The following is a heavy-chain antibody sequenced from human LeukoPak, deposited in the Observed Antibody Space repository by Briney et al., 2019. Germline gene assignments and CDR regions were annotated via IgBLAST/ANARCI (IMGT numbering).Heavy chain of an antibody. D-gene: IGHD1-26*01. J-gene: IGHJ4*02. CDR2: IWGDGSYK. CDR1: GFSFSNYG. CDR3: AKPTSGSGSFLIDY. V-gene: IGHV3-33*06. Sequence: GGSLRLSCAASGFSFSNYGMHWVRQAPGKGLEWVAVIWGDGSYKNYADSVKGRFTISRDNSKNTLYLQMNSLRAEDTAAYYCAKPTSGSGSFLIDYWGQGTLVTVSS.